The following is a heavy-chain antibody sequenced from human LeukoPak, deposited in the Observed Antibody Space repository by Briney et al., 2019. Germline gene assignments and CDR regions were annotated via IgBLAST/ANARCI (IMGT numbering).Heavy chain of an antibody. D-gene: IGHD2-2*01. CDR1: GGTFSSYA. Sequence: GASVKVSCKASGGTFSSYAISWVRQAPGQGLEWMGRIIPIFGTANYAQRFQGRVTITTDESTSTAYMELSSLRSVDTAVYYCARLTPPAIVPTARGYYFDYWGQGTLVTVSS. CDR2: IIPIFGTA. V-gene: IGHV1-69*05. J-gene: IGHJ4*02. CDR3: ARLTPPAIVPTARGYYFDY.